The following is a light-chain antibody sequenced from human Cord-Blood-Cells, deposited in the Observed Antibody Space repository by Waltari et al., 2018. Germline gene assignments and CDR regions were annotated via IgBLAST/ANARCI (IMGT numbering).Light chain of an antibody. CDR3: QAWDSSTHVV. J-gene: IGLJ2*01. CDR2: QDS. V-gene: IGLV3-1*01. CDR1: KLGDKY. Sequence: SYELTQPPSVSVSPGQTASITCSGDKLGDKYACWYQQKPGQSPVLVMYQDSKRPSGTPERFSGSNSGNTATLTISGTQAMDEADYYCQAWDSSTHVVFGGGTKLTVL.